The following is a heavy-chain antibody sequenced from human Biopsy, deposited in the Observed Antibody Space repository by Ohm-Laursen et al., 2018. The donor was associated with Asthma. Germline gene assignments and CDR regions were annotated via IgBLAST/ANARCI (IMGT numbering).Heavy chain of an antibody. CDR2: IYSGGTS. CDR3: ARGDSSGWSHYYFDY. J-gene: IGHJ4*02. Sequence: SLRLSCVASGFAVSRDYMFWVRQAPGKGLEWVSVIYSGGTSHTADSVRGRFTISRDFSKNTLHLQMHSLRVEDTAVYYCARGDSSGWSHYYFDYWGQGTLVTVSS. D-gene: IGHD6-19*01. V-gene: IGHV3-53*01. CDR1: GFAVSRDY.